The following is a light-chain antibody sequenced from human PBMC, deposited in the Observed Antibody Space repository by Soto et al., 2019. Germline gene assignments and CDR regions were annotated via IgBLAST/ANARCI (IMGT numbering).Light chain of an antibody. Sequence: DFEMTQSPSSLSAFVGDRVTMTCRASQSIGTFLSWYQQKSGRAPKLLIYATSTLQSGVPSRFSGSGSGTEFTLTISSLQAEDFATYFCQESYTTPAVSFGGGTKVDIK. CDR1: QSIGTF. J-gene: IGKJ4*01. V-gene: IGKV1-39*01. CDR3: QESYTTPAVS. CDR2: ATS.